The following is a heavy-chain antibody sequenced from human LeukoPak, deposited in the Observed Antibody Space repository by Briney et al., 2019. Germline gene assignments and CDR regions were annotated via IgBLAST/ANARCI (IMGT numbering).Heavy chain of an antibody. V-gene: IGHV3-30-3*01. CDR1: GFTFSSYA. Sequence: GGSLRLSCAASGFTFSSYAMHWVRQAPGKGLEWVAVISYDGSNKYYADSVKGRFTISRDNSKNTLYLQMNSLRAEDTAVYYCARGRFLEWLNPAFDIWGQGTMVTVSS. CDR3: ARGRFLEWLNPAFDI. CDR2: ISYDGSNK. D-gene: IGHD3-3*01. J-gene: IGHJ3*02.